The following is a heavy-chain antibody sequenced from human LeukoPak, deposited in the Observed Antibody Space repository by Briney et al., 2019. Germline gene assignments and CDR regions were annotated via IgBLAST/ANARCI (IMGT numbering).Heavy chain of an antibody. CDR3: ARHREDYGDYVGFDY. J-gene: IGHJ4*02. Sequence: SETLSLTCTVSGGSISSSSYYWGWIRQPPGKGLEWIGSIYYSGSTYYSPSLKSRVTISVDTSKNQFSLKLSSVTAADTAVYYCARHREDYGDYVGFDYWGQGTLVTVSS. CDR2: IYYSGST. D-gene: IGHD4-17*01. CDR1: GGSISSSSYY. V-gene: IGHV4-39*01.